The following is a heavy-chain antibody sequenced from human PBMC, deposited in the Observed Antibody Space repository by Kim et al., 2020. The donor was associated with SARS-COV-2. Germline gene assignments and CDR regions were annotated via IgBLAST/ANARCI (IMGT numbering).Heavy chain of an antibody. CDR3: TKDIGYYYMDV. CDR1: GFTFGDYA. J-gene: IGHJ6*03. Sequence: SLRLSCAASGFTFGDYAMHWVRRPPGKGLEWVSGITWNSGRIAYADSVKGRFTISRDNAKNSVYLQMNSLRAEDTALYYCTKDIGYYYMDVWGKGTTV. V-gene: IGHV3-9*01. CDR2: ITWNSGRI.